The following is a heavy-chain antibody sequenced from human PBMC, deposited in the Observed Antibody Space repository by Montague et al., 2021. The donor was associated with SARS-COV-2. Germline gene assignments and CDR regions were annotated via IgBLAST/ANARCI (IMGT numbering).Heavy chain of an antibody. J-gene: IGHJ5*02. Sequence: TLSLTCNVSGGSISGADFYWSWIRQHPGKGLEWIGYIYYGGGSYFNPSLEGRVSMSVDTSKNQFSLRLTSVTAADTADYYCARGTSSSWRSRNWFAPWGLGTLVTVSS. CDR1: GGSISGADFY. CDR2: IYYGGGS. CDR3: ARGTSSSWRSRNWFAP. D-gene: IGHD6-13*01. V-gene: IGHV4-31*03.